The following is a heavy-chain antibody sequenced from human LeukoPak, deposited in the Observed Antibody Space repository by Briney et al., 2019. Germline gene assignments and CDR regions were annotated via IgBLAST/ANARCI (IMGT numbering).Heavy chain of an antibody. CDR3: ARAPRRDGYNSPKYYFDY. CDR1: GFTFSSYS. CDR2: ISIISSYI. J-gene: IGHJ4*02. D-gene: IGHD5-24*01. V-gene: IGHV3-21*01. Sequence: GGSLRLSCAASGFTFSSYSMNWVRQAPGKGLEWVSSISIISSYIYYADSVKGRFTISRDNAKNSLYLQMNSLRAEDTAVYYCARAPRRDGYNSPKYYFDYWGQGTLVTVSS.